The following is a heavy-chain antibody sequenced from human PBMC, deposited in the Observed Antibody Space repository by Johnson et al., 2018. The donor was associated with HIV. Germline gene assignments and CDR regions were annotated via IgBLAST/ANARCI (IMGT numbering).Heavy chain of an antibody. CDR2: ISGGEDDT. V-gene: IGHV3-23*04. CDR3: AKDSPGWLVGAIGEDAFDI. CDR1: GFSFIDYA. J-gene: IGHJ3*02. Sequence: EVQLVESGGGLVRPGGSLRLSCVASGFSFIDYAMIWVRQAPGKGLEWVSFISGGEDDTYYADSVKGRFTISRDNAKNTLYLQMNSLRAEDTAVYYCAKDSPGWLVGAIGEDAFDIWGQGTMVTVSS. D-gene: IGHD1-26*01.